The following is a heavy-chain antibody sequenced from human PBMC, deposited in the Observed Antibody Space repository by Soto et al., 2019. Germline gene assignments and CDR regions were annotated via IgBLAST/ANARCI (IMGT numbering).Heavy chain of an antibody. CDR2: IYWDDDK. J-gene: IGHJ4*02. V-gene: IGHV2-5*02. Sequence: QVTLKESGPTLLRPTQTLTLTCTFSGFSLNTSGVGVGWIRQPPGRALEWLALIYWDDDKRYSPSLKNRLTIPKDTSKNQVVLTMATMDPVATATYYCAHSGWLGGRLEFAYWGQGALVTVST. D-gene: IGHD3-10*01. CDR1: GFSLNTSGVG. CDR3: AHSGWLGGRLEFAY.